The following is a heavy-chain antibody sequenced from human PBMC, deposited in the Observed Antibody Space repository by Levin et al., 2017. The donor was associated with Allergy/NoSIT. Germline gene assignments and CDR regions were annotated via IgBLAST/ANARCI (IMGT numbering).Heavy chain of an antibody. D-gene: IGHD1-26*01. J-gene: IGHJ6*02. CDR1: GFTFSSYS. CDR2: ISSSSSTI. V-gene: IGHV3-48*02. CDR3: AREHSGSYSYYDYGMDV. Sequence: GGSLRLSCAASGFTFSSYSMNWVRQAPGKGLEWVSYISSSSSTIYYADSVKGRFTISRDNAKNSLYLQMNSLRDEDTAVYYCAREHSGSYSYYDYGMDVWGQGTTVTVSS.